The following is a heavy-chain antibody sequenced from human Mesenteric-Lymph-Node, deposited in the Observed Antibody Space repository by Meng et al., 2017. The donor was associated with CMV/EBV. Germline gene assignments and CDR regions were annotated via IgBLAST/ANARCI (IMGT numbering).Heavy chain of an antibody. Sequence: GESLKISCAASGFTFSSYGMHWVRQAPGKGLEWVAFIRYDGSNKYYADSVKGRFTISRDNSKNTLYLQMNSLRAEDTAVYYCAKILLDIVVVPAAIGDDYGMDVWGQGTTVTVSS. CDR1: GFTFSSYG. CDR3: AKILLDIVVVPAAIGDDYGMDV. CDR2: IRYDGSNK. J-gene: IGHJ6*02. D-gene: IGHD2-2*02. V-gene: IGHV3-30*02.